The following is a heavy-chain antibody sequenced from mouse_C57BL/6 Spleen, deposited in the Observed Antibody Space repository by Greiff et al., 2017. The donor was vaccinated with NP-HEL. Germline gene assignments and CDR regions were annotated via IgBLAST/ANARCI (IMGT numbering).Heavy chain of an antibody. V-gene: IGHV1-82*01. CDR2: IYPGDGDT. CDR1: GYAFSSSW. CDR3: ARSGYRDYFDY. Sequence: QVTLKESGPELVKPGASVKISCKASGYAFSSSWMNWVKQRPGKGLEWIGRIYPGDGDTNYNGKFKGKATLTADKSSSTAYMQLSSLTSEDSAVYFCARSGYRDYFDYWGQGTTLTVSS. J-gene: IGHJ2*01. D-gene: IGHD2-14*01.